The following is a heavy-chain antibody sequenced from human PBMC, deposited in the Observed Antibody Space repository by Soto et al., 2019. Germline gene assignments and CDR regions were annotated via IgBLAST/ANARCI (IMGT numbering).Heavy chain of an antibody. D-gene: IGHD7-27*01. CDR2: INPNGGST. V-gene: IGHV1-46*01. CDR1: ADTFTSYY. Sequence: ASVKVSCKAPADTFTSYYIHWVRQAPGHGLEWMGIINPNGGSTRFAQKFQGRVTMTRNTSISTAYMELSSLRSEDTAVYYCARSRNRLGIRNYYYYYGMDVWGQGTTVTVSS. CDR3: ARSRNRLGIRNYYYYYGMDV. J-gene: IGHJ6*02.